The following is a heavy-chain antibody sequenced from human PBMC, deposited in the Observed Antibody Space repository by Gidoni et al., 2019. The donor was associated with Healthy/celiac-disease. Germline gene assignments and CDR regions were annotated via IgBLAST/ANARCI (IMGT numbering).Heavy chain of an antibody. D-gene: IGHD3-9*01. J-gene: IGHJ4*02. V-gene: IGHV1-3*01. CDR1: GYTFTSYA. CDR2: INAGNGNT. CDR3: ARGYDILTGYVY. Sequence: QVQLVQSGAEVKKPGASVKVSCKASGYTFTSYAMHWVRQAPGQRLEWMGWINAGNGNTKYSQKFQGRVTITRDTSASTAYMELSSLRSEDTAVYYCARGYDILTGYVYWGQGTLVTVSS.